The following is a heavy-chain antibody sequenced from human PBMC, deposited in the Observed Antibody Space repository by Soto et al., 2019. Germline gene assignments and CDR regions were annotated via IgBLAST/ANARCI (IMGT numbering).Heavy chain of an antibody. J-gene: IGHJ6*03. CDR3: ARDLFYYYYMDV. CDR2: INTGNGNT. CDR1: GYTFTSYA. Sequence: ASVKVSCTASGYTFTSYAMHWVRQAPGQRLEWMGWINTGNGNTKYSQKFQGRVTITRDTSASTAYMELSSLRSEDTAVYYCARDLFYYYYMDVWGKGTTVTVSS. V-gene: IGHV1-3*04.